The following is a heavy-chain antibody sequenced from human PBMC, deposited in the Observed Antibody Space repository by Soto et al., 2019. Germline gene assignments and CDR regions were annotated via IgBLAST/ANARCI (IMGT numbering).Heavy chain of an antibody. CDR2: INQDGSEK. CDR3: ASHKGPIGLAYNDAFDI. D-gene: IGHD2-8*02. J-gene: IGHJ3*02. V-gene: IGHV3-7*03. Sequence: GGSLRLSCAASGFIFRSYWMSWVRHAPGKGLEWVANINQDGSEKYYVDSARGRFVISRDNAENSLYLQMNSLRAEDTAVYYCASHKGPIGLAYNDAFDIWGQGTMVTVSS. CDR1: GFIFRSYW.